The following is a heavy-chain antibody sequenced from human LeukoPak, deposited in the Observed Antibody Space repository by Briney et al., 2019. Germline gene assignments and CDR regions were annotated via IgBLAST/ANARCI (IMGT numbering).Heavy chain of an antibody. V-gene: IGHV1-2*02. CDR2: INPNSGGT. Sequence: ASLKVSCKASAYTFTAYYMRCVRQAPGQGLEWMGWINPNSGGTKYAQNFQGTVTLTRDTSISTAYMELTRLTSDDTAVYYCASSKKEYDVFAFWGRGTMVTVSS. CDR3: ASSKKEYDVFAF. CDR1: AYTFTAYY. J-gene: IGHJ3*01. D-gene: IGHD2-2*01.